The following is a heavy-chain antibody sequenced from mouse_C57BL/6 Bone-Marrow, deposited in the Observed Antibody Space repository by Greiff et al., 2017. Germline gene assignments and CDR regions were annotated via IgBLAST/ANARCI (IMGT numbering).Heavy chain of an antibody. V-gene: IGHV1-69*01. D-gene: IGHD2-4*01. CDR1: GYTFTSYW. CDR2: IDPSDSYT. CDR3: ARSGYDYAFDY. J-gene: IGHJ2*01. Sequence: QVQLQQPGAELVMPGASVKLSCKASGYTFTSYWMHWVKQRPGQGLEWIGEIDPSDSYTNYNQKFKGKSTLTVDKSSSTAYMQLSSLTSEDSAVYYCARSGYDYAFDYWGQGTTLTVSS.